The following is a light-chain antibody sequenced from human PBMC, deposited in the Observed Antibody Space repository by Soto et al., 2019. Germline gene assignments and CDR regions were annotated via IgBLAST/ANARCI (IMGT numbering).Light chain of an antibody. CDR3: QQYGSSPPWT. CDR2: GAS. CDR1: QSVSSSY. J-gene: IGKJ1*01. Sequence: EIVLTQSPGTLSLSPGERATLSCRASQSVSSSYLAWYQQKPGQAPRLLIYGASSRATSIPARFSGSGSGTDFPLTIIRREPEDFAVDYCQQYGSSPPWTFGQGTKVEIK. V-gene: IGKV3-20*01.